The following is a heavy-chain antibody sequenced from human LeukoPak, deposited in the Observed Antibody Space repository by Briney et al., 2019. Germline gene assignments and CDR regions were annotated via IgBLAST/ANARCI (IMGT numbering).Heavy chain of an antibody. D-gene: IGHD5-18*01. J-gene: IGHJ4*02. V-gene: IGHV4-4*02. CDR2: IYHSGST. CDR3: ARERYSYGAHSGY. CDR1: GGSISSSNW. Sequence: SGTLSLTCAVSGGSISSSNWWSWVRQPPGKGLEWIGEIYHSGSTNYNPSLKSRVTISVDTSKNQFSLKLSSVTAADTAVYYCARERYSYGAHSGYWGQGTLVTVSS.